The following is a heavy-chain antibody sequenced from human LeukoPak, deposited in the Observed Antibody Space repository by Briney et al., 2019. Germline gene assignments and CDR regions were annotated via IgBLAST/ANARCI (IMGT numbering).Heavy chain of an antibody. CDR1: GFTFSGSA. V-gene: IGHV3-73*01. CDR3: TRLAVGATVASYYYYGMDV. CDR2: IRSKANSYAT. Sequence: GGSLRLSCAASGFTFSGSAMHWVRQASGKGLEWVGRIRSKANSYATAYAASVKGRFTISRDDSKNTAYLQMNSLKTEDTAVYYCTRLAVGATVASYYYYGMDVWGQGTTVTVSS. D-gene: IGHD1-26*01. J-gene: IGHJ6*02.